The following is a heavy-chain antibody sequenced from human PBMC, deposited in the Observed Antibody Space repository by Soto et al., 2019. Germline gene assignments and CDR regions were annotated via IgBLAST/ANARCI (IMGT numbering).Heavy chain of an antibody. CDR2: IFYTYSGST. CDR1: GASITSGHYY. CDR3: AREGGTAPLHWFDP. Sequence: TLSLTCTVSGASITSGHYYWSWVRHHPGKGLEWIGNIFYTYSGSTLYNPSLKSRVTISVDTSKNQFSLKLSSATAADTAVYYCAREGGTAPLHWFDPWGQGTLVTVSS. D-gene: IGHD1-26*01. J-gene: IGHJ5*02. V-gene: IGHV4-31*03.